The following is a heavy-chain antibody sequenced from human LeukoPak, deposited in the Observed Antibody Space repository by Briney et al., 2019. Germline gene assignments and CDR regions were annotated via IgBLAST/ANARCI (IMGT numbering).Heavy chain of an antibody. CDR1: GGSISSGGYY. D-gene: IGHD3-3*01. CDR3: ARGGDYDYWFDP. J-gene: IGHJ5*02. V-gene: IGHV4-30-2*01. CDR2: IYHSGST. Sequence: SQTLSLTCTVSGGSISSGGYYWSWIRQPPGKGLEWIGYIYHSGSTYYNPSLKSRVTISVDRSKNQFSLKLSSVTAADTAVYYCARGGDYDYWFDPWGQGTLVTVSS.